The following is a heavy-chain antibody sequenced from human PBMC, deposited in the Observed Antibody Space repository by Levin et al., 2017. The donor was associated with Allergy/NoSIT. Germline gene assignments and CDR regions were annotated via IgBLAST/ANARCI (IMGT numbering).Heavy chain of an antibody. J-gene: IGHJ6*03. D-gene: IGHD3-10*01. CDR2: IYTSGST. V-gene: IGHV4-61*02. CDR1: GGSISSGSYY. Sequence: LRLSCTVSGGSISSGSYYWSWIRQPAGKGLEWIGRIYTSGSTNYNPSLKSRVTISVDTSKNQFSLKLSSVTAADTAVYYCARALTHYYYGSGSYRYYYMDVWGKGTTVTVSS. CDR3: ARALTHYYYGSGSYRYYYMDV.